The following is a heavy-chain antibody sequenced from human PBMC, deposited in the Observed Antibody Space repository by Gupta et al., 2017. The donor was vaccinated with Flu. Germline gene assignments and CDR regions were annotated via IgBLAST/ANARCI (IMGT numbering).Heavy chain of an antibody. V-gene: IGHV5-51*03. J-gene: IGHJ4*02. CDR1: GYTFTNYW. CDR3: ARIIYGGNSGVDD. D-gene: IGHD4-17*01. Sequence: EVQLEQSGAAVTKPGESLKISCKGSGYTFTNYWIGWVRQMPGKGLEWMGMIYPGDLDTRYSPSFQGQVTISADKSTSTAYLQWSSLKAADTAMFYCARIIYGGNSGVDDGGRGTLVTVSS. CDR2: IYPGDLDT.